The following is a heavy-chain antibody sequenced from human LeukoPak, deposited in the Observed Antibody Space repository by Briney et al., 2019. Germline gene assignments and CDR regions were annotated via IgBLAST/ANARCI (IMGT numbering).Heavy chain of an antibody. D-gene: IGHD2-15*01. J-gene: IGHJ4*02. CDR2: IYSGSST. CDR3: ARRVSGCSGGSCRYYFDY. Sequence: GGSLRLSCAASGFTVSSNYMSWVRQAPGKGLEGVSVIYSGSSTYYADSVKGRFTISRDSSKNTLYLQMNSLRAEDTAVYYCARRVSGCSGGSCRYYFDYWGQGTLVTVSS. V-gene: IGHV3-53*01. CDR1: GFTVSSNY.